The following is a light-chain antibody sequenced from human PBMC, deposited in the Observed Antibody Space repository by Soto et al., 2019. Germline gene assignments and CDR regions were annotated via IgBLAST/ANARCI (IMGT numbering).Light chain of an antibody. J-gene: IGLJ3*02. CDR2: EVS. V-gene: IGLV2-14*01. Sequence: QSALTQPASVSGSPGQSITISCTGTSSDVGGYNYVSWYQQHPGKAPKLMIYEVSDRPSGVSYRFSGSKSGNTASLTISGLQAEVEADYYCSSYTSSSSWVFGGGTKVTVL. CDR1: SSDVGGYNY. CDR3: SSYTSSSSWV.